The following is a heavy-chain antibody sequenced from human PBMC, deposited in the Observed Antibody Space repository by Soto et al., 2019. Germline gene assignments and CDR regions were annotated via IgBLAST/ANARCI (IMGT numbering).Heavy chain of an antibody. CDR3: ARDRIAAAGTLDYYYYMDV. Sequence: SETLSLTCTVSGGSIRSYYWSWIRQPPGKGLEWIGYIYYSGSTNYNPSLKSRVTISVDTSKNQFSLKLSSVTAADTAVYYCARDRIAAAGTLDYYYYMDVWGKGTTVTVSS. V-gene: IGHV4-59*01. D-gene: IGHD6-13*01. J-gene: IGHJ6*03. CDR2: IYYSGST. CDR1: GGSIRSYY.